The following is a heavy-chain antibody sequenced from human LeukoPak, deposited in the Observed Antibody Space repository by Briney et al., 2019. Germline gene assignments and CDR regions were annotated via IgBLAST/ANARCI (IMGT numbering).Heavy chain of an antibody. Sequence: GGSLRLSCAASGFTFSSYGMHWVRQAPGKGLEWVAFIRYDGSNKYYADSVKGRFTISRDNSKNTLYLQMNSLRAEDTAVYYCAKDHPVGIAAAGTVDYYYYMDVWGKGTTVTVSS. CDR2: IRYDGSNK. CDR3: AKDHPVGIAAAGTVDYYYYMDV. CDR1: GFTFSSYG. D-gene: IGHD6-13*01. J-gene: IGHJ6*03. V-gene: IGHV3-30*02.